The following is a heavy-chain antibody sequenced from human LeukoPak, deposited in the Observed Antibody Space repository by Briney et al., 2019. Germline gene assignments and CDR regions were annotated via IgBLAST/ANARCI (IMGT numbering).Heavy chain of an antibody. Sequence: PSETLSLTCTVSGGSISSYYWSWIRQPPGKGLEWIGYIYYSGSTNYNPSLKSRVTISVDTSKNQFSLKLRSVTAADTAVYYCARDRSEVVPFATQIDSWGQGTLVTVSS. J-gene: IGHJ4*02. CDR1: GGSISSYY. V-gene: IGHV4-59*12. D-gene: IGHD2-2*01. CDR3: ARDRSEVVPFATQIDS. CDR2: IYYSGST.